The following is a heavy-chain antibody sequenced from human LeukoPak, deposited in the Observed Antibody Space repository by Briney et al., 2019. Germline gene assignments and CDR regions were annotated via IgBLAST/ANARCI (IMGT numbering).Heavy chain of an antibody. D-gene: IGHD1-26*01. V-gene: IGHV1-69*01. Sequence: SVKVSCKASGGTFSSCAISWVRQAPGQGLEWMGGIIPIFGTANYAQKFQGRVTITADESTSTAYMELSSLRSEDTAVYYCALDSGSYRSLDYWGQGTLVTVSS. CDR1: GGTFSSCA. CDR3: ALDSGSYRSLDY. CDR2: IIPIFGTA. J-gene: IGHJ4*02.